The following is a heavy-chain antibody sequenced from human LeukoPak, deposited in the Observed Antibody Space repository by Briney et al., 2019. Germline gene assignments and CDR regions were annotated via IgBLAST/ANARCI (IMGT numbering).Heavy chain of an antibody. CDR2: IKQDGSEK. Sequence: GGSLRLSCAASGFTFSSFGMHWVRQAPGKGLEWVANIKQDGSEKYYVDSVKGRFTISRDNAKNSLYLQMNSLRAEDTAVYYCARAVVDYWGQGTLVTVSS. CDR3: ARAVVDY. J-gene: IGHJ4*02. CDR1: GFTFSSFG. V-gene: IGHV3-7*01.